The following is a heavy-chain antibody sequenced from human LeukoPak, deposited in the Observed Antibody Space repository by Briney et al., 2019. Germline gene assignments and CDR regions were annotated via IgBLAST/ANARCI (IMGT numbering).Heavy chain of an antibody. Sequence: ASVKVSCKASGYTFTCYYMHWVRQAPGQGLEWMGWINPNSGGTNYAQKFQGRVTMTRDTSISTAYMELSRLRSDDTAVYYCAGWVGGYSYGDNPFDYWGQGTLVTVSS. CDR3: AGWVGGYSYGDNPFDY. CDR1: GYTFTCYY. D-gene: IGHD5-18*01. CDR2: INPNSGGT. V-gene: IGHV1-2*02. J-gene: IGHJ4*02.